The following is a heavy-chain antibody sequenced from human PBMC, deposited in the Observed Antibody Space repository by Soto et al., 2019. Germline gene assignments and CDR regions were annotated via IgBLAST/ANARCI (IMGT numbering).Heavy chain of an antibody. CDR1: GGSMKSSDYH. CDR3: VREERIAAPQLDY. CDR2: RHNSGTS. Sequence: PXETLSLTCAVSGGSMKSSDYHWGWARQSPAKGLEWIGYRHNSGTSFYNPSLRGRVTVTLDTSRSQFSLTLASVTAADTAVYYCVREERIAAPQLDYWGQGNLVTVSS. D-gene: IGHD6-6*01. J-gene: IGHJ4*02. V-gene: IGHV4-30-4*01.